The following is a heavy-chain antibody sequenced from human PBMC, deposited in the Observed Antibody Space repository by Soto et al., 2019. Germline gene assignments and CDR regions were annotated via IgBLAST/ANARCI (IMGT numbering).Heavy chain of an antibody. CDR2: LSGSDGKT. CDR1: GFSCSSFV. V-gene: IGHV3-23*01. J-gene: IGHJ4*02. Sequence: EVQLLESGGRLVQPVGSLRLSCATCGFSCSSFVMSWVRQAPGKGLEWVSSLSGSDGKTYYADSVKGRFSMSTDTSMSPMYLEMNSLRAEDRAVYYCARWSFLDHWGQGTRVTVS. D-gene: IGHD1-26*01. CDR3: ARWSFLDH.